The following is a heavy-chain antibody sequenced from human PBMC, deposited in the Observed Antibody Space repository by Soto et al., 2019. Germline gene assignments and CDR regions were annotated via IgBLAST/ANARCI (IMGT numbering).Heavy chain of an antibody. CDR3: AAPDYYDSSGYSYYGMDV. CDR1: GFTFTSSA. Sequence: QMQLVQSGPEVKKPGTSVKVSCKASGFTFTSSAVQWVRQARGQRLEWIGWIVVGSGNTNYAQKFQERVTITRDMSTSTAYMELSSLRSEDTAVYYGAAPDYYDSSGYSYYGMDVWGQGTTVTVSS. CDR2: IVVGSGNT. J-gene: IGHJ6*02. D-gene: IGHD3-22*01. V-gene: IGHV1-58*01.